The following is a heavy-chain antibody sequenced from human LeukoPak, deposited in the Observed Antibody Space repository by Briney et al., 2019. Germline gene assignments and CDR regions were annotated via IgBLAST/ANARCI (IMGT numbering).Heavy chain of an antibody. V-gene: IGHV3-23*01. CDR3: AKVRIVGATTGFDY. J-gene: IGHJ4*02. CDR1: GFTFSSYA. CDR2: TSGSGSNT. D-gene: IGHD1-26*01. Sequence: GGSLRLSCAASGFTFSSYAMSWVRQAPGKGLEWVSATSGSGSNTYYADSVKGRFTISRDNSKNTLYLQMNSLRAEDTAVYYCAKVRIVGATTGFDYWGQGTLVTVSS.